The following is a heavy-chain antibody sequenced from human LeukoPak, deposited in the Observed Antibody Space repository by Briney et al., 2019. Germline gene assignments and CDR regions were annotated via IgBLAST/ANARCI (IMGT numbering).Heavy chain of an antibody. V-gene: IGHV4-34*01. Sequence: KPSETLSLTCAVYGGSFSGYYWSWIRQPPGKGLEWIGEINHSGSTNYNPSLKSRVTISVDTSKNQFSLKLSSVTAADTAVYYCARGYNDYVWGSSHYYYYMDVWGKGTTVTVSS. CDR3: ARGYNDYVWGSSHYYYYMDV. J-gene: IGHJ6*03. D-gene: IGHD3-16*01. CDR2: INHSGST. CDR1: GGSFSGYY.